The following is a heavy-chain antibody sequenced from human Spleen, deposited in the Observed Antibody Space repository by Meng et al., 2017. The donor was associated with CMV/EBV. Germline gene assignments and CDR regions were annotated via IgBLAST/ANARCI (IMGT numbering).Heavy chain of an antibody. V-gene: IGHV4-38-2*02. CDR2: AFHSGNT. Sequence: PETLSLTCTVPDYSISNGYYWGWIRQPPGKGLEWIGNAFHSGNTYYNPSLRSRVTISFDTSKNQFSLRMSSVTAADTAVYYCARRYCINASCYRGFDYWGQGTLVTVSS. D-gene: IGHD2-2*02. J-gene: IGHJ4*02. CDR3: ARRYCINASCYRGFDY. CDR1: DYSISNGYY.